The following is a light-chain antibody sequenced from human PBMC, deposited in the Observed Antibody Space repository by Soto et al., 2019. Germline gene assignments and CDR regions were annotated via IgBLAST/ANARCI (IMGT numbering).Light chain of an antibody. CDR2: DAS. J-gene: IGKJ5*01. CDR1: QSVSRH. Sequence: EIVLTQSPATLSLSPGERATLSCRASQSVSRHLAWYQQKPGQAPRLLIYDASNRATGIPARFSGSGSGTDFTLTINSLEPEDFAVYYCQQRSNWPSITFGQGTRLEIK. V-gene: IGKV3-11*01. CDR3: QQRSNWPSIT.